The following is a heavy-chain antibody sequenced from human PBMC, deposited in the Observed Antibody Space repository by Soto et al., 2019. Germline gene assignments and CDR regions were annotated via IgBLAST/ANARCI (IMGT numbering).Heavy chain of an antibody. J-gene: IGHJ6*02. CDR2: IIPILGTA. Sequence: QVQLVQSGAEVQKPGSSVKVSCKASGGTFSSYAISWVQQAPGQGLEWMGGIIPILGTANYAQKFQGRVTIPADASTSTPYMELSSLRSEDTAVYYCARVYDSSSWPNYYYYYGMDVWGQGTTVTVSS. CDR3: ARVYDSSSWPNYYYYYGMDV. D-gene: IGHD6-13*01. CDR1: GGTFSSYA. V-gene: IGHV1-69*01.